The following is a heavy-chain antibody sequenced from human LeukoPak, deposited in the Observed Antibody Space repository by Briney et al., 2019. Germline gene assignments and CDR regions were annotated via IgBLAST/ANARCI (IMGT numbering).Heavy chain of an antibody. J-gene: IGHJ3*02. Sequence: ASVKVSCKASGYTFTSYGISWVRQAPGQGLEWMGWISAYNGNTNYAQKLQGRVTMTTDTSTSAAYMELRSLRSDDTAVYYCARDRLPGGASAGAEIWGQGTMVTVSS. V-gene: IGHV1-18*01. CDR3: ARDRLPGGASAGAEI. D-gene: IGHD1-26*01. CDR1: GYTFTSYG. CDR2: ISAYNGNT.